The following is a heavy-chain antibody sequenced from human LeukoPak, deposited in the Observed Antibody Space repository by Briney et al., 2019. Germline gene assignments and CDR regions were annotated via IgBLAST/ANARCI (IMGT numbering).Heavy chain of an antibody. D-gene: IGHD3-22*01. CDR2: IYYSGST. Sequence: PSETLSLTCTVSGGSISSSSYYWGWIRQPPGKGLEWIGSIYYSGSTYYNPSLKSQVTISVGTSKNQFSLKLSSVTAADTAVYYCARHYYYDSSGQGFYWGQGTLVTVSS. CDR1: GGSISSSSYY. V-gene: IGHV4-39*01. J-gene: IGHJ4*02. CDR3: ARHYYYDSSGQGFY.